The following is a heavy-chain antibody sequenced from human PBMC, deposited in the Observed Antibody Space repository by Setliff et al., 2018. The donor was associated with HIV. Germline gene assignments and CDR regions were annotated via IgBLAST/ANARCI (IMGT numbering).Heavy chain of an antibody. D-gene: IGHD3-16*01. CDR2: MNPDGSNT. CDR1: GYSFITYW. J-gene: IGHJ3*02. CDR3: ARFYGSYDVGGFDI. V-gene: IGHV5-51*01. Sequence: PGESLKISCKGSGYSFITYWIGWVRQRPGKGLEWMGIMNPDGSNTRYSPSFQGQVTISVDESISTAYLQRSSLKASDTAFYYCARFYGSYDVGGFDIWGQGTKVTVSS.